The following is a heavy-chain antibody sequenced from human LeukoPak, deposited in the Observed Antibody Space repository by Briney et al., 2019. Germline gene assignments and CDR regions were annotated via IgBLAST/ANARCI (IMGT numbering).Heavy chain of an antibody. CDR3: AKDRRRYCSGGSCYSDY. CDR2: ISYDGSNK. CDR1: GFTFSSYG. D-gene: IGHD2-15*01. J-gene: IGHJ4*02. V-gene: IGHV3-30*18. Sequence: PGGSLRLSCAASGFTFSSYGMHWVRQAPGKGLEWVAVISYDGSNKYYADSVKGRFTISRDNSKNTLYLQMNSLRAEDTAVYYCAKDRRRYCSGGSCYSDYWGQGTLVTVSS.